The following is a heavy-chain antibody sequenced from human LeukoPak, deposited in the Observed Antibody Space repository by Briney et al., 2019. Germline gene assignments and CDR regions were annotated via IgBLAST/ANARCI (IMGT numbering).Heavy chain of an antibody. CDR2: INHSGST. D-gene: IGHD3-3*01. J-gene: IGHJ5*02. V-gene: IGHV4-34*01. CDR3: SRGIPAYEIPPKRFDP. CDR1: GGSFSGYY. Sequence: SETLSLTCAVYGGSFSGYYWSWIRQPLGKGLEWIGEINHSGSTNYNPSLKSRVTISVDTSKTQFSLKLSSVTAADTAVYYFSRGIPAYEIPPKRFDPWGQGTLVTVSS.